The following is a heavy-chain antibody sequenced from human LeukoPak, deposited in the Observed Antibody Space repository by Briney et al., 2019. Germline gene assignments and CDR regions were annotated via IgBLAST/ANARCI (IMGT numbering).Heavy chain of an antibody. J-gene: IGHJ4*02. CDR3: ARGIFYDSSGYLDY. D-gene: IGHD3-22*01. CDR1: GFTVSSNY. V-gene: IGHV3-66*01. Sequence: PGGSLRLSCAASGFTVSSNYMSWVRQAPGKGLEWVSVIYSGGSTYYADSVKGRFTISRDNSKNTLYLQMNSLRAEDTAVYYCARGIFYDSSGYLDYWGQGTLVTVSS. CDR2: IYSGGST.